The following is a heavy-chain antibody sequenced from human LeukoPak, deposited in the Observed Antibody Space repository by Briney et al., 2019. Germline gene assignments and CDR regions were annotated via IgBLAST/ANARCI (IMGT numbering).Heavy chain of an antibody. CDR2: IYCSGST. J-gene: IGHJ4*02. CDR1: GGSISSSSYY. V-gene: IGHV4-39*01. Sequence: SETLSLTCTVSGGSISSSSYYWGWIRQPPGKGLEWIGSIYCSGSTYYNPSLKSRVTISVDTSKNQFSLKLSSVTAADTAVYYCASQSTYYDSSGYYYSLFDYWGQGTLVTVSS. D-gene: IGHD3-22*01. CDR3: ASQSTYYDSSGYYYSLFDY.